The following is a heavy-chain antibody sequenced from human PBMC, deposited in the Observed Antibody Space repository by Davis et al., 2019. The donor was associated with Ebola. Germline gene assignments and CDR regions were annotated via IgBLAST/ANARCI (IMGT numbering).Heavy chain of an antibody. Sequence: HSQTLSLTCAISGDSVSSNSAAWNWIRQSPSRGLEWLGRTYYRSKWYNDYAVPVKSRITINPDTSKNQFSLQLNSVTPEDTAVYYCARSGLEWLRLGYYYYYMDVWGKGTTVTVSS. CDR2: TYYRSKWYN. V-gene: IGHV6-1*01. D-gene: IGHD3-3*01. CDR3: ARSGLEWLRLGYYYYYMDV. CDR1: GDSVSSNSAA. J-gene: IGHJ6*03.